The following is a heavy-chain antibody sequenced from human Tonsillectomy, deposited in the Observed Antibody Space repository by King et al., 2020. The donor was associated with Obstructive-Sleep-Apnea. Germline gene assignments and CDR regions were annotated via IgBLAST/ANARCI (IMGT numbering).Heavy chain of an antibody. V-gene: IGHV3-30*04. D-gene: IGHD2-21*02. CDR2: ITYDGITK. CDR1: GFTLSSDS. J-gene: IGHJ4*02. CDR3: AGGGGRRGDCYEA. Sequence: VQLVESGGDVVQPGGSLRLSCAASGFTLSSDSMHWVRQAPGKGLEWLADITYDGITKYYAESLRGRFTISRDDSKNTLYVEMNNLREEDTAVYYCAGGGGRRGDCYEAWGQGTQVIVSS.